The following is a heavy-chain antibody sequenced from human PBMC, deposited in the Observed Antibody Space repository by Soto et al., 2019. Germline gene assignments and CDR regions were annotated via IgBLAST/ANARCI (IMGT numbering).Heavy chain of an antibody. Sequence: QVQLQESGPGLVKPSQTLSLTCSVSGDSISSSDSYWSLIRQAPGKGLEWIGYINSSGRTYYKPSLKSRVSISIDTSTNQFSLRLTSVTVADTAVYFCARFSTLGKDYGVGVWGQGTTVTVSS. J-gene: IGHJ6*02. CDR1: GDSISSSDSY. D-gene: IGHD2-2*01. V-gene: IGHV4-30-4*01. CDR2: INSSGRT. CDR3: ARFSTLGKDYGVGV.